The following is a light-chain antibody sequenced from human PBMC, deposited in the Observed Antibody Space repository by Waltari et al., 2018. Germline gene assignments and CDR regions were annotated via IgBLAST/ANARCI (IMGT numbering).Light chain of an antibody. V-gene: IGLV1-47*01. CDR2: RSN. J-gene: IGLJ2*01. Sequence: QSVLIQPPSASGTPGQRVTISCFGRSPNIGSNYVYWYQQLPGTAPKLLIYRSNQRPSGVPDRFSGSKSGTSASLAISGLRSEDEADYHCAAWDDSLSGVVFGGGTKLTVL. CDR1: SPNIGSNY. CDR3: AAWDDSLSGVV.